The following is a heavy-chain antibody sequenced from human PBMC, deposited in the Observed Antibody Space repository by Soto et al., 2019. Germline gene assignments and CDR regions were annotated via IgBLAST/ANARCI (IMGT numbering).Heavy chain of an antibody. D-gene: IGHD3-22*01. CDR2: INPNSGAA. CDR3: ARDGLSSGAPRVSWFDP. J-gene: IGHJ5*02. Sequence: ALVNVSCKASGYTFTGHYMPWARQAPGQTLEWMGWINPNSGAANYAQKFQGRVTIPRDKSTSTAYMELSSLRSEDTAVYYCARDGLSSGAPRVSWFDPRGQGALVTVSA. V-gene: IGHV1-2*02. CDR1: GYTFTGHY.